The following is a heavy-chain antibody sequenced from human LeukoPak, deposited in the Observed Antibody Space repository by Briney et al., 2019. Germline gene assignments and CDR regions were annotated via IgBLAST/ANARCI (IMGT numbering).Heavy chain of an antibody. Sequence: GGSLRLSCAASGFIFGGYAMHWVRQAPGKGLEWVAVISYDGSNKYYADSVKGRFTISRDNSKNTLYLQMNSLRAEDTAVYYCARVTGDYDSSGYSFGFSWLDYWGQGTLVTVSS. V-gene: IGHV3-30-3*01. CDR3: ARVTGDYDSSGYSFGFSWLDY. CDR1: GFIFGGYA. CDR2: ISYDGSNK. J-gene: IGHJ4*02. D-gene: IGHD3-22*01.